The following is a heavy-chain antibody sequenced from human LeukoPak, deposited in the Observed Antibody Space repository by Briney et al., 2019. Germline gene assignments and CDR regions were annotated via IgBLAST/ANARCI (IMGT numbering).Heavy chain of an antibody. CDR2: IYYSGST. V-gene: IGHV4-39*07. Sequence: SETLSLTCTVSGGSISSYYWSWIRQPPGKGLEWIGSIYYSGSTYYNPSLKSRVTISVDTSKNQFSLKLSSVTAADTAVYYCARRGGSGWPDIFDYWGQGTLVTVSS. D-gene: IGHD6-19*01. CDR3: ARRGGSGWPDIFDY. CDR1: GGSISSYY. J-gene: IGHJ4*02.